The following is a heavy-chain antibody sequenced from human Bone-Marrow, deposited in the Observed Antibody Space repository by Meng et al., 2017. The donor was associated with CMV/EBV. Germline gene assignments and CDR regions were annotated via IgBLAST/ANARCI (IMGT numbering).Heavy chain of an antibody. CDR2: IYTSGHT. J-gene: IGHJ4*02. D-gene: IGHD3-22*01. CDR1: GGSINSCY. CDR3: ARELVVVTHYYFDY. Sequence: CIVTGGSINSCYWRRLRQPAGKLLACIGRIYTSGHTNYHPSLKSRVTMSVDTSKTQFSLKLTSVTAADTAVYFCARELVVVTHYYFDYLGQGTLVTVSS. V-gene: IGHV4-4*07.